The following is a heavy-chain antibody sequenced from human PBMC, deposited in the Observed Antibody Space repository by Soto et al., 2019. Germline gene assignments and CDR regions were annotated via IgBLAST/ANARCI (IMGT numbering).Heavy chain of an antibody. CDR1: GGSVSSGSYY. V-gene: IGHV4-61*01. Sequence: PSETLSLTCAVSGGSVSSGSYYWSWIRQPPGKGLEWIGYIYYSGSTNYNPSLKSRVTISVDTSKNQFSLKLSSVTAADTAVYYCARAGSTVGPGQWLGYYYYYGMDVWGQGTTVTVSS. CDR3: ARAGSTVGPGQWLGYYYYYGMDV. D-gene: IGHD6-19*01. J-gene: IGHJ6*02. CDR2: IYYSGST.